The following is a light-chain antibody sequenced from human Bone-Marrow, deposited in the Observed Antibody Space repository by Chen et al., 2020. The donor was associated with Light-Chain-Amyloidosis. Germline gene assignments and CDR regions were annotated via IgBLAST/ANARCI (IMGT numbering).Light chain of an antibody. CDR2: DDS. J-gene: IGLJ3*02. CDR1: NIGSTS. CDR3: QVWDRSSDRPV. V-gene: IGLV3-21*02. Sequence: SYVLTQPSSVSVAPGQTATIARGGNNIGSTSVRWYQQTPGQAPLLVGYDDSDRPSGIPERLSGSNSGNTATLTISRVEAGDEADYYCQVWDRSSDRPVFGGGTKLTVL.